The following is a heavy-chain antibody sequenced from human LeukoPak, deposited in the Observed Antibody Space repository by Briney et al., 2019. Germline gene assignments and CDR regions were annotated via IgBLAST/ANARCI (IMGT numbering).Heavy chain of an antibody. CDR2: ISGSGYST. D-gene: IGHD6-19*01. J-gene: IGHJ4*02. CDR1: GFTFSSYG. CDR3: AKDRRSSGWFFDY. V-gene: IGHV3-23*01. Sequence: PGVSLRLSCAASGFTFSSYGMSWVRQAPGKGLEWVSGISGSGYSTYSADSVKGRFTISRDNSKNTLYLQMNSLRAEDTAVYYCAKDRRSSGWFFDYWGQGTLVTVSS.